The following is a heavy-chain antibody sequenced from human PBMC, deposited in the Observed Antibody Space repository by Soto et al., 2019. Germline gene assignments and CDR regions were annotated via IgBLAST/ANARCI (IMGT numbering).Heavy chain of an antibody. Sequence: ASVKVSCKASGYSFTAYYMHWVRQAPGQGLEWMGWINSNKGATKYAPKFQGRVTMTRDTSVNTAYMEVRWLTSDDTAVYYCARDRGQNSGYDWGQGPLVTVSS. CDR2: INSNKGAT. V-gene: IGHV1-2*02. CDR3: ARDRGQNSGYD. J-gene: IGHJ4*02. CDR1: GYSFTAYY. D-gene: IGHD5-12*01.